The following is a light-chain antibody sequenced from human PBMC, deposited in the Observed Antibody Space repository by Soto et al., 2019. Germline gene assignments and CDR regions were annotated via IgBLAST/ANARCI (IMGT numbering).Light chain of an antibody. J-gene: IGKJ4*01. CDR1: QSVGSY. CDR3: QQRSNWPRLT. CDR2: EAS. Sequence: EIVLTQSPATLSLSPGERATLSCRASQSVGSYLAWYQQKPGQAPRLLIYEASNRATGIPARFSGSGSGTYFTLTISSLEPEDFAVYYCQQRSNWPRLTFGGGTKVEIK. V-gene: IGKV3-11*01.